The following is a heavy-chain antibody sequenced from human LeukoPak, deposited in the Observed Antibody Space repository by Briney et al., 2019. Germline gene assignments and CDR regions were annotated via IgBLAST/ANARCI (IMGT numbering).Heavy chain of an antibody. D-gene: IGHD2-21*02. V-gene: IGHV3-23*01. Sequence: GGSLRLSCAASGFPFISSAMSWVRQAPGKGLEGGSTISGSDSSTHYADSVTGRFTVSRDNSKNTVDLQMNNLRVDDTAIYYCAKDHANTPVVTNWGQGILVSVPS. CDR2: ISGSDSST. CDR3: AKDHANTPVVTN. CDR1: GFPFISSA. J-gene: IGHJ4*02.